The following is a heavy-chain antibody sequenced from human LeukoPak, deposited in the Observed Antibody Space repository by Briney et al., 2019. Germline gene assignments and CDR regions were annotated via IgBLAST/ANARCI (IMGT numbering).Heavy chain of an antibody. Sequence: ASVKVSCKASGFTFTSSAVQWVRQARGQRLEWIGWIVVGSGNTNYAQKFQERVTITRDMSTSTAYMELSSLRFEDTAVYYCAARYSNYGYFDLWGRGTLVTVSS. D-gene: IGHD4-11*01. CDR2: IVVGSGNT. CDR1: GFTFTSSA. J-gene: IGHJ2*01. CDR3: AARYSNYGYFDL. V-gene: IGHV1-58*01.